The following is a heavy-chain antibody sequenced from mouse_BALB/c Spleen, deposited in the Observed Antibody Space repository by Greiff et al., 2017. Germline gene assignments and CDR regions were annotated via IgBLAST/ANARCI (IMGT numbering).Heavy chain of an antibody. Sequence: EVQGVESGGDLVKPGGSLKLSCAASGFTFSSYGMSWVRQTPDKRLEWVATISSGGSYTYYPDSVKGRCTISRDNANNTLYLHMSSLKSEDSAMYYCARHEGLRDCDVWGAGNTVTVAS. CDR1: GFTFSSYG. J-gene: IGHJ1*01. CDR2: ISSGGSYT. CDR3: ARHEGLRDCDV. D-gene: IGHD2-2*01. V-gene: IGHV5-6*01.